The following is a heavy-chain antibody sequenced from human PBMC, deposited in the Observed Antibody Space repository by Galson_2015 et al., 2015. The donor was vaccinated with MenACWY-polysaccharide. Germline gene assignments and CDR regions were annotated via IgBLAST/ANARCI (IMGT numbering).Heavy chain of an antibody. CDR1: GFSITSYA. Sequence: SLRLSCAVSGFSITSYAVNWVRQAPGKGLEWVAVISGSGIGIRYADSVKGRFTVSRDTSKSTLYLQMNSLRAEDTAKYYCAKASQWGAAAVGSFDHWGQGTLVTVSS. CDR3: AKASQWGAAAVGSFDH. D-gene: IGHD6-13*01. V-gene: IGHV3-23*01. CDR2: ISGSGIGI. J-gene: IGHJ4*02.